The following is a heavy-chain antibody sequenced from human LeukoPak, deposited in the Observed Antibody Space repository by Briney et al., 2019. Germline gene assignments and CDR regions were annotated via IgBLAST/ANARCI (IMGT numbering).Heavy chain of an antibody. CDR2: ISYNSGTI. Sequence: PGGSLRLSRAASGFTFRTYARQWAREAPGKGPGWGSYISYNSGTIFYADSVKGRFTISRDNAKDSLYLQMSSLRDEDTAVYYCARDSGYSYADDYWGQGTQVTVSS. CDR3: ARDSGYSYADDY. D-gene: IGHD5-18*01. J-gene: IGHJ4*02. CDR1: GFTFRTYA. V-gene: IGHV3-48*02.